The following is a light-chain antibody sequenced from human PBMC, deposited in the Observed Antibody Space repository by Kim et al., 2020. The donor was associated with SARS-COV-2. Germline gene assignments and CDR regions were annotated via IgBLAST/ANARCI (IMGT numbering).Light chain of an antibody. V-gene: IGLV2-23*02. Sequence: VSGCTGQSITISCTGTSSDVGSYNLVSWYQQHPGKAPKLMIYEVSKRPSGVSNRFSGSKSGNTASLTISGLQAEDEADYYCCSYVVFGGGTQLTVL. CDR2: EVS. CDR1: SSDVGSYNL. CDR3: CSYVV. J-gene: IGLJ2*01.